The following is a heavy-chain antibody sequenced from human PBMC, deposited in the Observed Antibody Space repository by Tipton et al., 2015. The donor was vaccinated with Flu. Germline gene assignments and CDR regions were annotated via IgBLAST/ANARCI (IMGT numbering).Heavy chain of an antibody. V-gene: IGHV4-61*02. CDR1: GGSFNSGTFH. CDR2: IYNNGRT. J-gene: IGHJ4*01. D-gene: IGHD6-19*01. Sequence: LRLSCSVSGGSFNSGTFHWSWIRLPAGKGLEWVGRIYNNGRTDYNPSLKSRVTISLDASTNEFFLRLTSVTAADRAVYYWARVLGSGWPDNWGHGMPVSV. CDR3: ARVLGSGWPDN.